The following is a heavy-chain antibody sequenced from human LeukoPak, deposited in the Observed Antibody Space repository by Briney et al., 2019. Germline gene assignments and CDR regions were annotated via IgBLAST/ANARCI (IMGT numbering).Heavy chain of an antibody. CDR2: IKQDGSEK. CDR3: ARWEWELPDDY. J-gene: IGHJ4*02. D-gene: IGHD1-26*01. Sequence: PGGSLRLSCAASGFTFGSYWMSWVRQAPGKGLEWVANIKQDGSEKYYVDSVKGRFTISRDNAKNSLYLQMNSLGAEDTAVYYCARWEWELPDDYWGQGTLVTVSS. V-gene: IGHV3-7*01. CDR1: GFTFGSYW.